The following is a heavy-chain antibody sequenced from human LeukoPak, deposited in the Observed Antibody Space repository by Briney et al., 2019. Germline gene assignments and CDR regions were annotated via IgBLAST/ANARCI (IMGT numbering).Heavy chain of an antibody. CDR3: AGLGYSSSRNDY. CDR1: GGSISSYY. J-gene: IGHJ4*02. D-gene: IGHD6-13*01. Sequence: SETLSLTCTVSGGSISSYYWSWIRQPAGKGLEWIGRIYTSGSTNYNPSLKSRVTMSVDTSKNQFSLKLSSVTAADTAVYYCAGLGYSSSRNDYWGQGTLVTVSS. V-gene: IGHV4-4*07. CDR2: IYTSGST.